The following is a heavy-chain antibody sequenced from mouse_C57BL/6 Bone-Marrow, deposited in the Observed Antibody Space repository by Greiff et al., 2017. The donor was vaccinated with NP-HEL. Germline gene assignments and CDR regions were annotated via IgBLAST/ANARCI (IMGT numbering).Heavy chain of an antibody. V-gene: IGHV1-82*01. CDR1: GYAFSSSW. CDR3: AITTVVATRYFDV. Sequence: VQLQQSGPELVKPGASVKISCKASGYAFSSSWMNWVKQRPGKGLEWIGRIYPGDGDTNYTGKFKGKATLTADKSSSTAYMQLSSLTSEDSAVYFCAITTVVATRYFDVWGTGTTVTVSS. D-gene: IGHD1-1*01. CDR2: IYPGDGDT. J-gene: IGHJ1*03.